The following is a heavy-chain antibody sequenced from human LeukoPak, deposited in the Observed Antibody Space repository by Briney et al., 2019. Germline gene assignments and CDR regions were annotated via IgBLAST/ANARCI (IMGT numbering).Heavy chain of an antibody. CDR1: GYTFTSYV. Sequence: WASVKVSCKASGYTFTSYVISWVRQAPGQGLEWMGWISGDNGNTKYAQNFQGRVTMTTDTSTSTAYMELRSLRSDDTAVYYCARAARYFDWLSDSDYWGQGTLVIVSS. J-gene: IGHJ4*02. V-gene: IGHV1-18*01. D-gene: IGHD3-9*01. CDR2: ISGDNGNT. CDR3: ARAARYFDWLSDSDY.